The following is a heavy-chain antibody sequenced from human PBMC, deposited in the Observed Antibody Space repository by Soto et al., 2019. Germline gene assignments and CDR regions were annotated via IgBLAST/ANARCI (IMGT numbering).Heavy chain of an antibody. V-gene: IGHV3-74*01. J-gene: IGHJ5*01. CDR3: TQGPRGFGDPPHWLES. CDR2: INSGGST. CDR1: GFTFSCYW. D-gene: IGHD3-16*01. Sequence: GGSLRLSCAASGFTFSCYWVHWDRQAPGKGLVWVSRINSGGSTSYAASVKGRFTISRDNSKSTLYLRMNSLRAEDTALYYCTQGPRGFGDPPHWLESWGQGTLVTVSS.